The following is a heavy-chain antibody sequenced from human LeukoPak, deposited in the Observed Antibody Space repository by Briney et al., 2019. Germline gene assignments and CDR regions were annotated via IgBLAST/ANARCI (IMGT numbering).Heavy chain of an antibody. CDR1: GFTFGDYA. V-gene: IGHV3-49*04. D-gene: IGHD1-7*01. CDR3: TRAGGTVELY. Sequence: GRSLRLSCTTSGFTFGDYAMSWVRQAPGKGLEWVGFIRSKAYGGTTEYAASVGGRFTISRDASKSIAYLQMNSLKTEDTAVYYCTRAGGTVELYWGQGTLVTVSS. J-gene: IGHJ4*02. CDR2: IRSKAYGGTT.